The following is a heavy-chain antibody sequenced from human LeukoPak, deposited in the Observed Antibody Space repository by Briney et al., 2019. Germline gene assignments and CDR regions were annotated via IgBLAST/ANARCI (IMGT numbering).Heavy chain of an antibody. V-gene: IGHV3-7*05. D-gene: IGHD3-3*01. J-gene: IGHJ4*02. CDR1: GFTFSSYW. CDR2: INEDGSEK. Sequence: GGSLRLSCAASGFTFSSYWMSWVRQAPGKGLEWVANINEDGSEKYYVDSVKGRFTISRDNAKNSLYLQMDSLRAEDTAVYYCARDGPHYDFWSGPAYWGQGTLVTVSS. CDR3: ARDGPHYDFWSGPAY.